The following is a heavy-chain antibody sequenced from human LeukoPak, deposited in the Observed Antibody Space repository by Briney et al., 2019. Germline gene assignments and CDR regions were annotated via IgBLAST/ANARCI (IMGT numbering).Heavy chain of an antibody. CDR3: ARGGAADPYDSSGYAFDI. D-gene: IGHD3-22*01. CDR2: ISAYNGNT. Sequence: GASVKVSGKASGYTFTSYGISWVRQAPGQGLEWMGWISAYNGNTNYAQKLQGRVTMTTDTSTSTAYMELRSLRSDDTAVYYCARGGAADPYDSSGYAFDIWGQGTMVTVSS. J-gene: IGHJ3*02. V-gene: IGHV1-18*01. CDR1: GYTFTSYG.